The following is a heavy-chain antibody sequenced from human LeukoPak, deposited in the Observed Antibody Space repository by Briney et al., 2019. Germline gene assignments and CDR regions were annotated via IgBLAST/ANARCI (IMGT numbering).Heavy chain of an antibody. J-gene: IGHJ5*02. CDR1: GGSISSYY. Sequence: PSETLSLTCTVSGGSISSYYWSWIRQPAGKGLEWIGRIYTSGSTNYNPSLKSRVTISVDTSKNQFSLKLSSVTAADTAVYYCATTSDYCSSTSCYTDGWFDPWGQGTLVTVSS. V-gene: IGHV4-4*07. CDR2: IYTSGST. CDR3: ATTSDYCSSTSCYTDGWFDP. D-gene: IGHD2-2*02.